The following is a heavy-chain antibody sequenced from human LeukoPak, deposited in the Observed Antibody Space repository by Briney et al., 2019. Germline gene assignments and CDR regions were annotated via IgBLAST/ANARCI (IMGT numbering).Heavy chain of an antibody. CDR1: GGSISSYH. CDR2: MYYTGVS. CDR3: TTIKRGDIFGYFDF. Sequence: PSETLSLPCTFSGGSISSYHWNWIRQAPGKGLEWIGYMYYTGVSNYNPSLKSRVAISVDSSKNQFSLKVTSVTAADTAIYYCTTIKRGDIFGYFDFWGQGALVTVSS. J-gene: IGHJ4*02. V-gene: IGHV4-59*01. D-gene: IGHD5-18*01.